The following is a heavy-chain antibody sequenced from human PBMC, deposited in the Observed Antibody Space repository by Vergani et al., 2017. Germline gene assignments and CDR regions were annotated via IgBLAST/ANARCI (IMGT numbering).Heavy chain of an antibody. CDR2: IKSKTDGGTT. CDR1: GFTFSNAW. Sequence: EVQLVESGGGLVKPGGSLRLSCAASGFTFSNAWMNWVRQAPGKGLEWVGRIKSKTDGGTTDYAAPVKGRFTISRDDSKNTLYLQMNSLRSEDTAVYYCAGGGSNKGFGYWGQGTLVTVSS. J-gene: IGHJ4*02. D-gene: IGHD1-26*01. V-gene: IGHV3-15*07. CDR3: AGGGSNKGFGY.